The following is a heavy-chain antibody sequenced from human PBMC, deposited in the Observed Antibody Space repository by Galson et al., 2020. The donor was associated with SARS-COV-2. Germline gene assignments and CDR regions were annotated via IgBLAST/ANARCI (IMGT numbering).Heavy chain of an antibody. Sequence: ASVKVSCKASGYNFSSYSIHWVRQAPGQRLEWLGRINPGNDNTKYSQRFQGRVTITRDTSASTVYMELSSLRSEDTAVYYCARVGEELWLVGAFDIWGQGTMVTVSS. V-gene: IGHV1-3*01. CDR1: GYNFSSYS. J-gene: IGHJ3*02. D-gene: IGHD3-9*01. CDR3: ARVGEELWLVGAFDI. CDR2: INPGNDNT.